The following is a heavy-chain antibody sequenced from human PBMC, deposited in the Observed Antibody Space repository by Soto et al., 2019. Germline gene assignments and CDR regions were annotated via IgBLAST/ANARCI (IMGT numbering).Heavy chain of an antibody. Sequence: PETLSLTCTVSGGSISSSSYYWGWIRQPPGKGLEWIGSIYYSGSTYYNPSLKSRVTISVDTSKNQFSLKLSSVTAADTAVYYCARLFLWFGDSYYRKDVSCQRTT. J-gene: IGHJ6*02. V-gene: IGHV4-39*01. CDR2: IYYSGST. CDR3: ARLFLWFGDSYYRKDV. CDR1: GGSISSSSYY. D-gene: IGHD3-10*01.